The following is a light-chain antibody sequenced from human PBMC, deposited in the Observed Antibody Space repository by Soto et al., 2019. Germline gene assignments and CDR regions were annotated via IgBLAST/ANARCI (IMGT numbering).Light chain of an antibody. CDR3: QQYGSSIQT. V-gene: IGKV3-20*01. CDR2: GAS. CDR1: QSISQS. Sequence: IVMAQSPATLSVSPGESATLSCRASQSISQSLAWYQQRPGQPPNLLIFGASHRAPDIPDRFSGSGSGTDFTLTISRLEPEDFAVYYCQQYGSSIQTFGQGTKVDI. J-gene: IGKJ1*01.